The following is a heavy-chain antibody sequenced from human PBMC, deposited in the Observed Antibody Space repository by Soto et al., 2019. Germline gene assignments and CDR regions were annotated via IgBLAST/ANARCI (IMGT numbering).Heavy chain of an antibody. CDR1: GYNFVNHG. J-gene: IGHJ4*02. CDR2: ISGHNGAT. CDR3: ARDLYPLAYYFDY. V-gene: IGHV1-18*04. Sequence: QVQLVQSGPEVMNPGASVKVSCKTSGYNFVNHGISWVRQAPGRGLEWFGWISGHNGATKYGKRLQGRVTMTIDTSTTTAYMELRSLRSDDTAVYYCARDLYPLAYYFDYWGQGTLVTVSS.